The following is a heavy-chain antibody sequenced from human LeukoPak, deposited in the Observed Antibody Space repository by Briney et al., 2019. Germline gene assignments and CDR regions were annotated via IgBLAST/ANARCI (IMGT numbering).Heavy chain of an antibody. CDR2: IYHSGST. CDR3: ARETPRGEVYYYYMDV. V-gene: IGHV4-30-2*01. Sequence: SQTLSLTCTVSGGSISSGGYYWSWIRQPPGKGLEWIGYIYHSGSTYYNPSLKSRVTISVDRSKNQFSLKLSSVTAADTAVYYCARETPRGEVYYYYMDVWGKGTTVTVSS. D-gene: IGHD3-16*01. CDR1: GGSISSGGYY. J-gene: IGHJ6*03.